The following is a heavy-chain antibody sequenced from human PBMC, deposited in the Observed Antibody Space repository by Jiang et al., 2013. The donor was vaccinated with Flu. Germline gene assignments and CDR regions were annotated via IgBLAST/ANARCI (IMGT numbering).Heavy chain of an antibody. CDR1: GGSISSGGYS. CDR3: ARATIPGYYFDY. D-gene: IGHD5-24*01. Sequence: GSGLVKPSQTLSLTCAVSGGSISSGGYSWSWIRQPPGKGLEWIGYIYHSGSTYYNPSLKSRVTISVDRSKNQFSLKLSSVTAADTAVYYCARATIPGYYFDYWGQGTLVTVSS. J-gene: IGHJ4*02. CDR2: IYHSGST. V-gene: IGHV4-30-2*01.